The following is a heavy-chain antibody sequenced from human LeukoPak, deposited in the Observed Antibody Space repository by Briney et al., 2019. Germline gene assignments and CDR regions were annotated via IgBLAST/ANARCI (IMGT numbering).Heavy chain of an antibody. CDR2: ISNSGGST. CDR1: GFTFSGYA. CDR3: AKEKHLALFDY. V-gene: IGHV3-23*01. Sequence: GGSLRLSCAASGFTFSGYAMSWVRQAPGKGLEWVSTISNSGGSTYYADSVKGRFTISRDNSKNTLYLQMNSLRAEDTAVYYCAKEKHLALFDYRGQGTLVTVSS. J-gene: IGHJ4*02.